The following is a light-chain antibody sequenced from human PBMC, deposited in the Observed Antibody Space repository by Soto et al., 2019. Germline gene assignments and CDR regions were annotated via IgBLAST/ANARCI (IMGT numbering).Light chain of an antibody. CDR3: XQYASSTXWT. CDR2: GAS. V-gene: IGKV3-20*01. Sequence: ENMLNQSPGTLSLSHGERATLSWGAGQRVSSVYLGWYQQRPGQAPRLRLYGASNRAAGIPDRFTGRGSETAFTLTISRLDPQDFALXXCXQYASSTXWTFGPGTKV. CDR1: QRVSSVY. J-gene: IGKJ1*01.